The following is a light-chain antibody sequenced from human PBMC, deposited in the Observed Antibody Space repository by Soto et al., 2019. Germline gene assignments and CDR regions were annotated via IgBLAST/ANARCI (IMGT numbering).Light chain of an antibody. Sequence: DMRLTQSPNTPSCSVRDRVTITCRASQTISSWLAWYQQKPGNAPKLLIYKASTLKSGVPSRFSGSGSGTDFTLTISSLQPEDVATYYCQKYKSAPRTFGQGTKVDI. CDR2: KAS. V-gene: IGKV1-5*03. CDR3: QKYKSAPRT. J-gene: IGKJ1*01. CDR1: QTISSW.